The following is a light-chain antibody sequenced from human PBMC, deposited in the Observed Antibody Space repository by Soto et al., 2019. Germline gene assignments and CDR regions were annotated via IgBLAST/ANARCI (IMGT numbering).Light chain of an antibody. CDR2: DAS. Sequence: EILLTQSPGTLSLSPGERATLSCRASQTISNRYLAWYQQKPGQAPRLLIYDASSRAPGIPNRFSSSGSGTDFTLTISRLEPEDFAVYYCQQFGGSPPISFGQGTRLEIK. J-gene: IGKJ5*01. V-gene: IGKV3-20*01. CDR1: QTISNRY. CDR3: QQFGGSPPIS.